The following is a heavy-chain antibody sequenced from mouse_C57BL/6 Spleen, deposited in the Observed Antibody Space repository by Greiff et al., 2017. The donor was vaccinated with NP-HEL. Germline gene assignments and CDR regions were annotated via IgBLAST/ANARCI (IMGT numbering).Heavy chain of an antibody. Sequence: VQLQQSGAELVRPGASVKLSCTASGFNIKDYYMHWVKQRPEQGLEWIGRIDPEDGDTEYAPKFQGKATMTADTSSNTAYLQLSSLTSEDTAVYYCTRIYYGSSNWYFDVWGTGTTVTVSS. CDR1: GFNIKDYY. CDR3: TRIYYGSSNWYFDV. CDR2: IDPEDGDT. V-gene: IGHV14-1*01. J-gene: IGHJ1*03. D-gene: IGHD1-1*01.